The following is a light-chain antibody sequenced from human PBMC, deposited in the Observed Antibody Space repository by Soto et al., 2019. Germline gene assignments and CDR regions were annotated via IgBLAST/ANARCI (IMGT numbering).Light chain of an antibody. CDR3: SPYTGIAAL. CDR1: SSDVGRYNY. CDR2: EVS. J-gene: IGLJ2*01. V-gene: IGLV2-14*01. Sequence: QSALTQPASVSGSPGQSITISCTGTSSDVGRYNYVSWYQHLPGKAPKLIIYEVSNRPSGVSNRFSASKSGNTASLTISGLQAEDEADYYCSPYTGIAALFGGGTKLTVL.